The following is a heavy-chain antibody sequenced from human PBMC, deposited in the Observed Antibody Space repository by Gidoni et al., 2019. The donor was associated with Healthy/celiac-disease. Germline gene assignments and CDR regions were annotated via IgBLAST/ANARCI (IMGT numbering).Heavy chain of an antibody. CDR3: ARDRFANWVLGYPAPQNAYGMDV. J-gene: IGHJ6*02. CDR2: ISAYNGNT. Sequence: QVQLVQSGAEVKKPGASVKVSCKASGYTFTSYGISWVRQAPGQGLEWMGWISAYNGNTNYAQKLQGRVTMTTDTSTSTAYMELRSLRSDDTAVYYCARDRFANWVLGYPAPQNAYGMDVWGQGTTVTVSS. D-gene: IGHD5-18*01. V-gene: IGHV1-18*04. CDR1: GYTFTSYG.